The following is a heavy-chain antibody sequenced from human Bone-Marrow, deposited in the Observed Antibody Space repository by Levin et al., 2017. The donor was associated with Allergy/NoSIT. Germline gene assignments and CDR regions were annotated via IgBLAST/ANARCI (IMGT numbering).Heavy chain of an antibody. CDR1: GYTFTSYY. J-gene: IGHJ3*02. D-gene: IGHD2-2*01. CDR3: ARDCSSTSCYLDAFDI. CDR2: INPSGGST. V-gene: IGHV1-46*01. Sequence: ASVKVSCKASGYTFTSYYMHWVRQAPGQGLEWMGIINPSGGSTSYAQKFQGRVTMTRDTSTSTVYMELSSLRSEDTAVYYCARDCSSTSCYLDAFDIWGQGTMVTVSS.